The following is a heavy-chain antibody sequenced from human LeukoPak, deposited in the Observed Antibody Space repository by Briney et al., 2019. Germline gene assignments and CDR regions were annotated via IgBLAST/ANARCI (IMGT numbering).Heavy chain of an antibody. D-gene: IGHD6-13*01. CDR3: TRGVAARYYYYYYGMDV. Sequence: SVKVSCKASGGTFSSYAISWVRQAPGQGLEWMGGIIPIFGTANYAQKFQGRVTITADESTSTAYMELSSLRSEDTAVYYCTRGVAARYYYYYYGMDVWGQGTTVTVSS. CDR2: IIPIFGTA. J-gene: IGHJ6*02. V-gene: IGHV1-69*01. CDR1: GGTFSSYA.